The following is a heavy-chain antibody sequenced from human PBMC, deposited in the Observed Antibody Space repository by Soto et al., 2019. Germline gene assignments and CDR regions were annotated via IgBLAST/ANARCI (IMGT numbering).Heavy chain of an antibody. CDR3: ARVRREFDTSGPVDY. Sequence: PSETLSLTCAVYGGSFSGYYWSWIRQPPGKGLEWIGEINHSGSTNYNPSLQSRVTISVDRSRNQFSLKLNSVTAADTAVYYCARVRREFDTSGPVDYWGQGTLVTVSS. V-gene: IGHV4-34*01. J-gene: IGHJ4*02. D-gene: IGHD3-10*01. CDR2: INHSGST. CDR1: GGSFSGYY.